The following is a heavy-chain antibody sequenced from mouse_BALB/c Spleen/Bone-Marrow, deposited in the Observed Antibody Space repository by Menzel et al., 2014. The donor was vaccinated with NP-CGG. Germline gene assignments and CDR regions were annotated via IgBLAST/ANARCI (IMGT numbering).Heavy chain of an antibody. J-gene: IGHJ3*01. CDR3: TRGGRPPFAY. CDR2: TYPGSGST. Sequence: LQPSGSDLVRPGASVKLSCKASGYTFTSYWIHWMKQRPGQGLEWIGNTYPGSGSTNYDEYFKSKATLTVDTSSSTAYMQLSSLTSEDSAVYYCTRGGRPPFAYWGQGTLVTVSA. D-gene: IGHD2-12*01. CDR1: GYTFTSYW. V-gene: IGHV1S22*01.